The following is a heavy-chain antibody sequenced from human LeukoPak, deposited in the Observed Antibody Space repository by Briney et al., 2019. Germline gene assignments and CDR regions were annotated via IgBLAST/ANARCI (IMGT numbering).Heavy chain of an antibody. Sequence: ASVKVSCKASGYTFTSYGISWVRQAPGQGLEWMGWISAYNGNTNYAQKFQGRVTMTTDTSTSTAYLELRGLRSDDTAVYYCARDWGAPHTLNFDYWGQGTLVTVSS. V-gene: IGHV1-18*01. CDR3: ARDWGAPHTLNFDY. D-gene: IGHD1-26*01. CDR1: GYTFTSYG. CDR2: ISAYNGNT. J-gene: IGHJ4*02.